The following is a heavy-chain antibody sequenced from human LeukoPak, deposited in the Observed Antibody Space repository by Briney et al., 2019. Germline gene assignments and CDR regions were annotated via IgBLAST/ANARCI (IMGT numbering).Heavy chain of an antibody. Sequence: SSETLSLTCTVSGGSISSGGYYWSWIRQPPGKGLEWIGYIYHSGSTYYNPSLKSRVTISVDTSKNQFSLKLSSVTAADTAVYYCARHFKPPSGSYFVAFDIWGQGTMVTVSS. V-gene: IGHV4-30-2*03. CDR2: IYHSGST. CDR3: ARHFKPPSGSYFVAFDI. J-gene: IGHJ3*02. CDR1: GGSISSGGYY. D-gene: IGHD1-26*01.